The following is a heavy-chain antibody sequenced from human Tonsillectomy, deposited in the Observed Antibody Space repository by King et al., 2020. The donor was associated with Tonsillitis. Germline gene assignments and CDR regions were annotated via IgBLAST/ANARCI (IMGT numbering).Heavy chain of an antibody. V-gene: IGHV3-48*04. Sequence: QLVQSGGGLVQPGGSLSLSCAASGFTFSTYSMNWVRQAPGKGLEWIAFISTSGSSVNYADSVRGRFTISRDNAKKFLYLQMDSRRAEDTAVYYCARVSAAATEDYWGQGALVIVSS. CDR3: ARVSAAATEDY. CDR1: GFTFSTYS. J-gene: IGHJ4*02. D-gene: IGHD6-25*01. CDR2: ISTSGSSV.